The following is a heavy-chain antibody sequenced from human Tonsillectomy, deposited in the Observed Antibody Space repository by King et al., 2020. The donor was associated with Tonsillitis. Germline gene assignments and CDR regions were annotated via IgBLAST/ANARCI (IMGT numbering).Heavy chain of an antibody. CDR1: GCTCSSYE. Sequence: VQLAESGGGLVQPGGSLRLSCAASGCTCSSYEMNWVRQAPGKGLEWVSYISSSGRTIDYSDSVKVRFTISRDNAKNSLYLQMNSLRAEDTAVYYCARVNGWYGFDYWGQGTLVTVSS. D-gene: IGHD6-19*01. V-gene: IGHV3-48*03. J-gene: IGHJ4*02. CDR3: ARVNGWYGFDY. CDR2: ISSSGRTI.